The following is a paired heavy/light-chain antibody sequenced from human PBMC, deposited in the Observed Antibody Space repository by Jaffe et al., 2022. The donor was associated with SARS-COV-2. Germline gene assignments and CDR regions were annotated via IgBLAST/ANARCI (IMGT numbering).Light chain of an antibody. Sequence: EIVLTQSPATLSLSPGERATLSCGASQTVSSTYLAWYQQRPGLAPRLVIYDASRRATGIPDRFSGSGSGTDFTLTISRLEPEDFAVYYCHQYGSSPVTFGQGTRLEIK. V-gene: IGKV3D-20*01. CDR2: DAS. J-gene: IGKJ5*01. CDR3: HQYGSSPVT. CDR1: QTVSSTY.
Heavy chain of an antibody. CDR1: GFTFNNAW. V-gene: IGHV3-15*01. CDR3: TTAEYCGGDCYSDL. J-gene: IGHJ5*02. CDR2: VKSKTDGGTA. D-gene: IGHD2-21*02. Sequence: EVQLVESGGSLVKPGGSLRLSCAASGFTFNNAWMNWVRQAPGKGLEWVGRVKSKTDGGTADYAAPVKGRFTISRDDSKNTLYLQMNSLKSEDTAVYYCTTAEYCGGDCYSDLWGQGTLVTVSS.